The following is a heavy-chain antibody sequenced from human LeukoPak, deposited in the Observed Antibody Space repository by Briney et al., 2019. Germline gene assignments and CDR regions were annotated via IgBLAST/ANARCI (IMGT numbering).Heavy chain of an antibody. CDR2: INHSGST. D-gene: IGHD2-2*01. J-gene: IGHJ5*02. V-gene: IGHV4-34*01. CDR3: ARGPRLYYCSSTSCALDWFDP. CDR1: GGSFSDYY. Sequence: SETLSLTCAVYGGSFSDYYWSWIRQPPGKGLEWIGEINHSGSTNYNPSLKSRVTISVDTSKNQFSLKLSSVTAADTAVYYCARGPRLYYCSSTSCALDWFDPWGQGTLVTVSS.